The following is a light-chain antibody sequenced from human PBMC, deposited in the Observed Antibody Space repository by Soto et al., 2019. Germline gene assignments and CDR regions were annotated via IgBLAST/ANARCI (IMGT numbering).Light chain of an antibody. CDR1: QDITNL. CDR3: QQYEDVPIT. CDR2: DAS. Sequence: DIQMTQSPSSLSASVGDRVTITCQASQDITNLLNWYQQKPGKAPKLLIYDASNLETGVPSRFSGSGSGTDFTFTISSLQPKDIATYYCQQYEDVPITFGQGTRLEIK. J-gene: IGKJ5*01. V-gene: IGKV1-33*01.